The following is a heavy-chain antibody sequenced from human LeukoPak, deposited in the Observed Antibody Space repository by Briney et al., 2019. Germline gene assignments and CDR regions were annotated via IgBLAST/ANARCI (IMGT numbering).Heavy chain of an antibody. J-gene: IGHJ4*02. CDR2: ISGSGGTT. CDR1: GFTFNNYD. D-gene: IGHD3-22*01. V-gene: IGHV3-23*01. Sequence: GGSLRLSCAASGFTFNNYDITWVRQAPGKGLEWVSKISGSGGTTYYADSVKGRFTISKDNSKTTLYLQMNSLRAEDTAVYYCAKEGDYYNSIFPNYWGQGTLVTVSS. CDR3: AKEGDYYNSIFPNY.